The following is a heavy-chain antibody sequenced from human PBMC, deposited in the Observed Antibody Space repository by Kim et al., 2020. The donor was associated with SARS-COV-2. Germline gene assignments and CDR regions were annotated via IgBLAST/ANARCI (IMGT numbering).Heavy chain of an antibody. D-gene: IGHD1-26*01. V-gene: IGHV3-30*04. J-gene: IGHJ4*02. CDR2: ISYDGSNK. CDR1: GFTFSSYA. Sequence: GGSLRLSCAASGFTFSSYAMHWVRQAPGKGLEWVAVISYDGSNKYYADSVKGRFTISRDNSKNTLYLQMNSLRAEDTAVYYCARDFSGSYPYWGQGTLVTVSS. CDR3: ARDFSGSYPY.